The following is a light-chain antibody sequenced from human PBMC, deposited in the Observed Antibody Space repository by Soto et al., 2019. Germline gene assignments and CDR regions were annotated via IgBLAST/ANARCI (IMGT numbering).Light chain of an antibody. CDR2: NAS. Sequence: EIVLTQSPAPLSLSPGERATLSWRASHFISNYLACYQTKPGQSPRLIIYNASTRATGLPARFSGSGSGTDCTLTISSLEPEDVAVYYCQHYNNWPFTFGQGTKVDIK. J-gene: IGKJ2*01. V-gene: IGKV3-11*01. CDR3: QHYNNWPFT. CDR1: HFISNY.